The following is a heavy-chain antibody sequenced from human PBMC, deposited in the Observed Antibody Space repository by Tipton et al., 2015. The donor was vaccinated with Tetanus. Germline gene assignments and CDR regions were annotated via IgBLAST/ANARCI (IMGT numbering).Heavy chain of an antibody. Sequence: TLSLTCTVSGGSISSYYWSWIRQPPGKGLEWIGYIYYSGSTNYNPSLKSRVTISVDTSKNQFSLKLSSVTAADTAMYYCARDWRHCSGGSCYSYYFDYWGQGTLVTVSS. V-gene: IGHV4-59*01. CDR2: IYYSGST. J-gene: IGHJ4*02. CDR3: ARDWRHCSGGSCYSYYFDY. D-gene: IGHD2-15*01. CDR1: GGSISSYY.